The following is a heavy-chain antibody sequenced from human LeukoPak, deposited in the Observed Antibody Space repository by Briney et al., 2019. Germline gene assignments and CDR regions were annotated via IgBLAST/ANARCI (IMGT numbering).Heavy chain of an antibody. Sequence: GGSLRLSCAASGFTFSDYYMSWIRQAPGKGLEWVSYISSSGSTIYYADSVKGRFTISRDNAKNSLYLQMNSLRAEDTAVYYCARCSSYYYYYYMDVWGKGTTVTVSS. CDR3: ARCSSYYYYYYMDV. V-gene: IGHV3-11*04. J-gene: IGHJ6*03. D-gene: IGHD2-2*01. CDR1: GFTFSDYY. CDR2: ISSSGSTI.